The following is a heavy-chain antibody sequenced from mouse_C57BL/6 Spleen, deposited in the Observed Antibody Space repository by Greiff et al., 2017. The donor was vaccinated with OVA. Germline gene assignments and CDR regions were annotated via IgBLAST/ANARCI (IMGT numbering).Heavy chain of an antibody. CDR3: AREGRYWYFDV. Sequence: EVKLVESEGGLVQPGSSMKLSCTASGFTFSDYYMAWVRQVPEKGLEWVANINYDGSSTYYLDSLKSRFIISRDNAKNILYLQMSSLKSEDTATYYCAREGRYWYFDVWGTGTTVTVSS. V-gene: IGHV5-16*01. J-gene: IGHJ1*03. CDR1: GFTFSDYY. D-gene: IGHD6-1*01. CDR2: INYDGSST.